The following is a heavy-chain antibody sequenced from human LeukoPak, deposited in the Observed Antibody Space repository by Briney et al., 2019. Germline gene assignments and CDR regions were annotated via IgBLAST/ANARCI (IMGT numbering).Heavy chain of an antibody. V-gene: IGHV3-21*01. D-gene: IGHD3-22*01. CDR2: ISSSSSYI. CDR3: AAPRWAYYYDSSGYPHGGY. Sequence: GGSLRVSCAASGFTFSSYSMNWVRQAPGKGVEWVSSISSSSSYIYYADSVKGRFTISRDNAKNSLYLQMNSLRAEDTAVYYCAAPRWAYYYDSSGYPHGGYWGQGTLVTVSS. J-gene: IGHJ4*02. CDR1: GFTFSSYS.